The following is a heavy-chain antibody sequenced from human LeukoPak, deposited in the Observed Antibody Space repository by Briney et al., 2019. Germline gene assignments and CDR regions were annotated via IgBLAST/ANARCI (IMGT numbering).Heavy chain of an antibody. CDR3: AKAAGRGCYYYTDV. Sequence: GGSLRLSCATSGFTFSSYAMSWVRQAPGKGLEWVSGIGASGGTTYYADSVKGRFTISRDNSKNTLYLQMNSLRAEDTAVYYCAKAAGRGCYYYTDVWGKGTTVTVSS. V-gene: IGHV3-23*01. D-gene: IGHD6-13*01. J-gene: IGHJ6*03. CDR2: IGASGGTT. CDR1: GFTFSSYA.